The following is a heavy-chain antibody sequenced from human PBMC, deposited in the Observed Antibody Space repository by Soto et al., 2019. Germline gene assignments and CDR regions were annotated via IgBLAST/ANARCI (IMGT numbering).Heavy chain of an antibody. CDR2: ISPGGAAR. CDR3: TKVRGDPV. D-gene: IGHD4-17*01. Sequence: GGSLRLSCAASGFTFRNRGMIWARQAPGKGLEWLSYISPGGAARYYADSVKGRFTLSRDDAHNSLFLQMDSLRAEDTALYYCTKVRGDPVWGKGTTVTVSS. V-gene: IGHV3-48*01. J-gene: IGHJ6*04. CDR1: GFTFRNRG.